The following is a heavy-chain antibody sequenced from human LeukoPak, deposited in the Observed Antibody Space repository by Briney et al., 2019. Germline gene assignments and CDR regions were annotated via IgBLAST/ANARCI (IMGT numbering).Heavy chain of an antibody. CDR1: GFTFSSYA. Sequence: PGGSLRLSCAASGFTFSSYAMSWVRQAPGKGLEWVSGISGSGGSTYYADSVKGRFTISRDNSKNTLYLQMNSLRAEDTAIYYCAKKTWDSSAWYFFDYWGQGTLVTVSS. CDR2: ISGSGGST. V-gene: IGHV3-23*01. CDR3: AKKTWDSSAWYFFDY. J-gene: IGHJ4*02. D-gene: IGHD3-22*01.